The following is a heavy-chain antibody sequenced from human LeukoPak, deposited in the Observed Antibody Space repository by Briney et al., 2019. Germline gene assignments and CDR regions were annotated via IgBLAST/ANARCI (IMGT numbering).Heavy chain of an antibody. V-gene: IGHV3-30-3*01. D-gene: IGHD3-16*02. J-gene: IGHJ4*02. Sequence: GGSLRLSCAASGFTFNSYSMHWVRQAPGKGLEWVTAISDDETYKFYADSVKGRFTISRDNSKNTLYLQMNSLRAEDTAVYYCANRDVWGSYRYPGDFDYWGQGTLVTVSS. CDR1: GFTFNSYS. CDR2: ISDDETYK. CDR3: ANRDVWGSYRYPGDFDY.